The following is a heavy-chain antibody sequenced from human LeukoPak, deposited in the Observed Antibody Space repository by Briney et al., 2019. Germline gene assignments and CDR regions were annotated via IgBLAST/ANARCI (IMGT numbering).Heavy chain of an antibody. J-gene: IGHJ4*02. CDR2: IIPILGIA. CDR1: GGTFSSYA. Sequence: VASVKVSCKASGGTFSSYAISWVRQAPGQGLEWMGRIIPILGIANYAQKFQGRVTITADKSTSTAYMELSSLRSEDTAVYYCARSYDSSGYSVISWGQGTLVTVSS. CDR3: ARSYDSSGYSVIS. V-gene: IGHV1-69*04. D-gene: IGHD3-22*01.